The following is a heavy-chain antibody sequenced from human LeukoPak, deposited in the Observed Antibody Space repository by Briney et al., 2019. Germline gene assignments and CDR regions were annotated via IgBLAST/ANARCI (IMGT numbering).Heavy chain of an antibody. CDR3: ARGIGSTVFFDH. V-gene: IGHV3-53*01. D-gene: IGHD4-11*01. CDR2: MYSGGNT. CDR1: GITVSSNY. Sequence: PGGSLRLSCAASGITVSSNYMSWVRQAPGKGLEWVSVMYSGGNTYYADSVKGRFTISRDKSKNTLYLLMNSLRAEDTAVYYCARGIGSTVFFDHWGQGTLVTVSS. J-gene: IGHJ4*02.